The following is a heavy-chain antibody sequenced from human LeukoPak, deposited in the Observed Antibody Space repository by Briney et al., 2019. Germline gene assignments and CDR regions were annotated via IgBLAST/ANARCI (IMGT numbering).Heavy chain of an antibody. CDR1: GSTFSSYW. J-gene: IGHJ4*02. D-gene: IGHD1-26*01. Sequence: PGGSLRLSCAASGSTFSSYWKSWVRQAPGKGLEWVANIKQDGSEKYYVDSVKGRFTISRDNAKNSLYLQMNSLRAEDTAVYYCARSIVGAPGYFDYWGQGTLVTVSS. CDR3: ARSIVGAPGYFDY. V-gene: IGHV3-7*01. CDR2: IKQDGSEK.